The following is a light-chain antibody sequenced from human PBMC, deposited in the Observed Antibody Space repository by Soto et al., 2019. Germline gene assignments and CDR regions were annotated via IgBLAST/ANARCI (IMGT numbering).Light chain of an antibody. CDR3: QQSYSTSQFT. CDR2: AAS. Sequence: DIQMTQSPSSLSASVGDRVTITCRASQSISSYLNWYQQKPGKAPKLLIYAASSLQSGVPSRFSGSGSGTDVTLTISSLQPEDFATYYCQQSYSTSQFTCGPGTKVDIK. J-gene: IGKJ3*01. V-gene: IGKV1-39*01. CDR1: QSISSY.